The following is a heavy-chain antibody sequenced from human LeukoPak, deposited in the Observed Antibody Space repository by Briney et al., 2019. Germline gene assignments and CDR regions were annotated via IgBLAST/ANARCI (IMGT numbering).Heavy chain of an antibody. V-gene: IGHV4-61*02. CDR3: ARVAATYYFDY. J-gene: IGHJ4*02. CDR1: GGSISSGSYY. Sequence: PSETLSLTCTVSGGSISSGSYYWSWIRQPAGKGLEWIGRIYTSGSTNYNPSLKSRVTISVDTSKNQFSLKLSSVTAADTAVYYCARVAATYYFDYWGQGTLVTVSS. CDR2: IYTSGST. D-gene: IGHD2-15*01.